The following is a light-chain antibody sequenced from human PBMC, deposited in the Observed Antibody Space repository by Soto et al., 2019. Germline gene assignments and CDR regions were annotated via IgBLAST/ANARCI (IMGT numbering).Light chain of an antibody. J-gene: IGLJ1*01. CDR3: SSYRSSTTFV. V-gene: IGLV2-14*01. CDR1: NSDVGAYNF. Sequence: QCGRRHPGSLCGSPGRSITISCTGTNSDVGAYNFVSWYQQYPGKAPKVIIFEVRKRPSGVSNRFSGSKSGDTASLTISGLQAEDEADYYCSSYRSSTTFVFGTGPKVTVL. CDR2: EVR.